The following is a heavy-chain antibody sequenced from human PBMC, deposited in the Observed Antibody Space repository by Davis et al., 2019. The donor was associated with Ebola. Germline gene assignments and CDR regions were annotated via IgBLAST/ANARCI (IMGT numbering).Heavy chain of an antibody. CDR2: INPNGGRT. V-gene: IGHV1-46*01. CDR1: GYTFTSHW. CDR3: ARDHSQVQNGLGGWWFDP. J-gene: IGHJ5*02. D-gene: IGHD3-16*01. Sequence: AASVKVSCKASGYTFTSHWIHWVRQPPGQGLEWMGIINPNGGRTIYAQKFQGRATITRDTSTSTLYMELNSLRSDDTAVYYCARDHSQVQNGLGGWWFDPWGQGTLVTVSS.